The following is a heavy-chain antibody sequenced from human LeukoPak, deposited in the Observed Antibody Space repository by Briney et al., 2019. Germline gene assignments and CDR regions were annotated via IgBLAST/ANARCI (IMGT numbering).Heavy chain of an antibody. CDR3: ARGRVRSGYCSGGSCYHAAFDI. Sequence: PGGSLRLSCAASGFTFSSYWMSWVRQAPGKGLEWVANIKQDGSEKYYVDSVKGRFTISRDNAKNSLYLQMNSLRAEDTALYYCARGRVRSGYCSGGSCYHAAFDIWGQGTMVTVSS. CDR1: GFTFSSYW. V-gene: IGHV3-7*03. J-gene: IGHJ3*02. CDR2: IKQDGSEK. D-gene: IGHD2-15*01.